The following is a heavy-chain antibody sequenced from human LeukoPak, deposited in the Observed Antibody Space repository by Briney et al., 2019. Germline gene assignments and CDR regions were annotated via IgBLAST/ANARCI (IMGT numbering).Heavy chain of an antibody. CDR1: GYTFTSYG. Sequence: GASVKVSCKASGYTFTSYGISWVRQAPGQGLEWMGWISAYNGNTNYAQKLQGRVTMTTDTSTSTAYMELRSLRSDDTAVYYCAREEGANYYDSSGYGYWGQGTLVTVSS. V-gene: IGHV1-18*01. D-gene: IGHD3-22*01. CDR2: ISAYNGNT. J-gene: IGHJ4*02. CDR3: AREEGANYYDSSGYGY.